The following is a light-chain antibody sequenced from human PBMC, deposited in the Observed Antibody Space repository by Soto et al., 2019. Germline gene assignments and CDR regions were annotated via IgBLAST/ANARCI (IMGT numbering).Light chain of an antibody. V-gene: IGLV2-14*01. Sequence: QSALTQPASVSGSPGQSITIPCTGTSSDVGGYKYVSWYQQHPDKAPKLIIFEVSNRPSGISSRFSGSKSGNTASLTISGLQAEDEADYYCASYTSSSTSVIFGRGTKLTV. CDR3: ASYTSSSTSVI. CDR1: SSDVGGYKY. J-gene: IGLJ2*01. CDR2: EVS.